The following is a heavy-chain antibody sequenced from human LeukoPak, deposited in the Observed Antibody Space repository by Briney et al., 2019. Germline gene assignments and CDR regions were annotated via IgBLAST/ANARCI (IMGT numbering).Heavy chain of an antibody. J-gene: IGHJ6*02. V-gene: IGHV1-18*01. CDR2: ISAYNGNT. CDR3: ARGATYDFWSGYSPYGMDV. CDR1: GYTLTSYG. D-gene: IGHD3-3*01. Sequence: ASVKVSCKASGYTLTSYGISWVRQAPGQGLEWMGWISAYNGNTNYAQKLQGRVTMTTDTSTSTAYMELRSLRSDDAAVYYCARGATYDFWSGYSPYGMDVWGQGTTVTVSS.